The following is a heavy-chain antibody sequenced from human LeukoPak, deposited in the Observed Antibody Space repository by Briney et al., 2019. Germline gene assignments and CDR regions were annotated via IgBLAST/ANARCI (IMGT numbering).Heavy chain of an antibody. CDR3: ARDSAKAPFDF. CDR2: ISVSGVTI. V-gene: IGHV3-11*01. D-gene: IGHD3-10*01. J-gene: IGHJ4*02. Sequence: GGSLRLSCAASGFTFSDHDMTWCRQAPGKGLEWVSSISVSGVTIYYADSVRGRFTISRNNAENSLYLQMNSLRVDDTAVYYCARDSAKAPFDFWGQGTLVTVSS. CDR1: GFTFSDHD.